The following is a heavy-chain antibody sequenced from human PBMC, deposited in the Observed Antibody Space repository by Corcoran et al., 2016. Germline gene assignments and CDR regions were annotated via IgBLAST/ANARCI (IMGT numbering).Heavy chain of an antibody. CDR2: INHSGST. D-gene: IGHD2-21*02. J-gene: IGHJ5*02. V-gene: IGHV4-34*01. Sequence: QVQLQQWGAGLLKPSETLSLTCAVYGGSFSGYYWSWIRQPPGKGLEWIGEINHSGSTNYNPSLKSRVTISVDTSKNQFSLKLSSVTAADTAVYYCARREFVVVTGLKKRVENWFDPWGQGTLVTVSS. CDR1: GGSFSGYY. CDR3: ARREFVVVTGLKKRVENWFDP.